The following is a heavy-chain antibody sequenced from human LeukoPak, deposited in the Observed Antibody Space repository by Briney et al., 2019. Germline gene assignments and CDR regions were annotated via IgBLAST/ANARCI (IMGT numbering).Heavy chain of an antibody. D-gene: IGHD6-19*01. V-gene: IGHV3-21*01. CDR2: ISSSSSYI. CDR3: ARNSFANQWLVLGY. Sequence: PGGSLRLSCAASGFTFSSYSMNWVRQAPGKGLEWVSSISSSSSYIYYADSVKGRFTISRDNAKNSLYLQMNSLRAEDTAVYYCARNSFANQWLVLGYWGQGTLVTVSS. CDR1: GFTFSSYS. J-gene: IGHJ4*02.